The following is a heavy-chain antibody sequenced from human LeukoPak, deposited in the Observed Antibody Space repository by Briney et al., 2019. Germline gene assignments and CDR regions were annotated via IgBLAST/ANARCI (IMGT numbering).Heavy chain of an antibody. CDR3: ARHQRRNYFDY. J-gene: IGHJ4*02. Sequence: PGGPLRLSCVASGFTFSDYYMGWIRQAPGKGLEWVSSISSSGHTIYSADSLKGRFTISRDNAENSLYLQMNSLRAEDTAVYYCARHQRRNYFDYWGQGTLVTVSS. CDR2: ISSSGHTI. V-gene: IGHV3-11*01. CDR1: GFTFSDYY. D-gene: IGHD1-14*01.